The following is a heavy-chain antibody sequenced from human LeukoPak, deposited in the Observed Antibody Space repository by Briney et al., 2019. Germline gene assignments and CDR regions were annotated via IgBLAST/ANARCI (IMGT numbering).Heavy chain of an antibody. CDR2: INWKVGGT. Sequence: GGALRLSCASSGFTFDDYGMSWVRQAPGKGLEWVSGINWKVGGTGYAFSVTGRFIISRDNAQNSLYLQMNSLRAEDTALYYCARDPHCTTGVCYFDYWGRGTLVTVSS. J-gene: IGHJ4*02. D-gene: IGHD2-8*01. CDR1: GFTFDDYG. CDR3: ARDPHCTTGVCYFDY. V-gene: IGHV3-20*04.